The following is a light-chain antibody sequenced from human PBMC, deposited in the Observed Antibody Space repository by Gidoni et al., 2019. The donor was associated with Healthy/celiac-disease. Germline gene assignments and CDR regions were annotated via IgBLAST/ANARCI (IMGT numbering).Light chain of an antibody. Sequence: DIQMTQSPSTLSASVGDRVTITCRASQSISSWLAWYQQKPGKAPKLLIYDASSLESGVPSRFSGSGSGTDFTLTISRLQPDDFATYYCQHSETFGQGTKVEIK. CDR1: QSISSW. V-gene: IGKV1-5*01. CDR3: QHSET. J-gene: IGKJ1*01. CDR2: DAS.